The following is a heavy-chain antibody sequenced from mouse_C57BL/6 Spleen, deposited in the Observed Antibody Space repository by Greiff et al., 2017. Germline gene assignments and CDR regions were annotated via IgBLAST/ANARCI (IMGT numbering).Heavy chain of an antibody. D-gene: IGHD2-1*01. CDR3: AREASTMGRLAY. CDR1: GFTFSDYG. V-gene: IGHV5-17*01. J-gene: IGHJ3*01. CDR2: ISSGSSTI. Sequence: EVHLVESGGGLVKPGGSLKLSCAASGFTFSDYGMHWVRQAPEKGLEWVAYISSGSSTIYYADTVKGRFTISRDNAKNTLFLQMTSLRSEDTAMYYCAREASTMGRLAYWGQGTLVTVSA.